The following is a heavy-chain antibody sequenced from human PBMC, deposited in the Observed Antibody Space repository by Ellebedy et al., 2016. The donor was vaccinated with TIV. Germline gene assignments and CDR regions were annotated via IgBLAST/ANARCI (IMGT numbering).Heavy chain of an antibody. CDR3: ATTLNYGGNCFFDN. Sequence: SLKISCAASGFTFSNYGMHWVRQSPGKGLEWVSGLTWNSVSIGYADSVKGRFTISRDNAKNSVDLQMNTLRAEDTAVYYCATTLNYGGNCFFDNWGQGTLVTVSS. CDR2: LTWNSVSI. D-gene: IGHD4-23*01. J-gene: IGHJ4*02. V-gene: IGHV3-9*01. CDR1: GFTFSNYG.